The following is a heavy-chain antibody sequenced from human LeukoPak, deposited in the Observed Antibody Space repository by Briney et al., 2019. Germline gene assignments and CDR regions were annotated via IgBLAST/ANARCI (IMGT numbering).Heavy chain of an antibody. J-gene: IGHJ4*02. Sequence: KSGGSLRLSCAASGFTFSNAWMSWVRQAPGKGLEWVGRIKRKTDGGTTDYEAPVKGRFTISRDDSKNTLYLQMNSLKTEDTAVYYCTTDYAPGYWGQGTLVTVSS. CDR1: GFTFSNAW. CDR2: IKRKTDGGTT. CDR3: TTDYAPGY. D-gene: IGHD4-17*01. V-gene: IGHV3-15*01.